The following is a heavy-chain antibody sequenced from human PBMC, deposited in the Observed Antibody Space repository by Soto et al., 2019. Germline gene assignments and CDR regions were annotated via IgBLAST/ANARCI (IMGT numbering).Heavy chain of an antibody. CDR2: VYHTGDT. CDR1: GGTVASSHW. Sequence: SETLSLTCGVSGGTVASSHWWSWVRQSPGRGLEWIGNVYHTGDTNFNPSLQGRVTFSVDKSNNQFSLRLTSVTAADTAVYFCAREIVTAGGNNYFDPWGPGTLVTVSS. J-gene: IGHJ5*02. D-gene: IGHD2-21*02. V-gene: IGHV4-4*02. CDR3: AREIVTAGGNNYFDP.